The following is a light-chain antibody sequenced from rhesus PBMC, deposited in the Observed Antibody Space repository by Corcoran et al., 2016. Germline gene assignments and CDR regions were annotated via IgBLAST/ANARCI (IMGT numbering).Light chain of an antibody. CDR3: LQVSSTPFT. CDR1: QGIGDY. V-gene: IGKV1-36*02. J-gene: IGKJ3*01. Sequence: DIQMTQSPSSLSASVGDRVTITCRASQGIGDYLSWYQKKPGKAPKRLIYAASSLESGVPSRFSCSGSGTDFTLPLSILLPEDFAAYSCLQVSSTPFTFVPGTKLYIK. CDR2: AAS.